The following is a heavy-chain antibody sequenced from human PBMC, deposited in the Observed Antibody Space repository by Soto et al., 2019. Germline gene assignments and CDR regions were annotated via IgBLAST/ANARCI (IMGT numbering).Heavy chain of an antibody. D-gene: IGHD2-15*01. Sequence: SLRLSCAASGFTFDTYAMSWVRQAPGKGLEWVSAISGSGAKTYYADSVKGRFTISRDNSKNTLYPQMNSLRAEDTAVYHCAKLECSGGSCYSGRLVDYFYYYMDVWGKGTTVTVSS. CDR1: GFTFDTYA. V-gene: IGHV3-23*01. CDR3: AKLECSGGSCYSGRLVDYFYYYMDV. CDR2: ISGSGAKT. J-gene: IGHJ6*03.